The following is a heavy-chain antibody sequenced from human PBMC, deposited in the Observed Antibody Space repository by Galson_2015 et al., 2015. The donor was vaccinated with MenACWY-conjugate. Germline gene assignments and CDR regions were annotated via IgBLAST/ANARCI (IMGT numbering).Heavy chain of an antibody. CDR2: INPNLGGT. Sequence: SVKVSCKASGYTFTDFYVHWVRQAPGQGLEWMGWINPNLGGTHYAQKFQGRVSMTRDTSISTVYLELSSLTSDGTAMYYCGRPSTVNTKGPVGYWGQGALVTGSS. D-gene: IGHD4-17*01. J-gene: IGHJ4*02. V-gene: IGHV1-2*02. CDR1: GYTFTDFY. CDR3: GRPSTVNTKGPVGY.